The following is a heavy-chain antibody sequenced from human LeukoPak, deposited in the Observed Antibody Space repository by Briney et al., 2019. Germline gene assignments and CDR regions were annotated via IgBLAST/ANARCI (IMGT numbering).Heavy chain of an antibody. V-gene: IGHV3-23*01. D-gene: IGHD4/OR15-4a*01. Sequence: GGSLRLSCEASGFTFSSYAMGWVRQAPGKGLEWVSVTSESGGSTHYADSVKGRFIISRDNSKNTLYLQMNSLRAEDTAVYYCAKIGANVGFWGQGTLVTVSS. CDR2: TSESGGST. CDR1: GFTFSSYA. CDR3: AKIGANVGF. J-gene: IGHJ4*02.